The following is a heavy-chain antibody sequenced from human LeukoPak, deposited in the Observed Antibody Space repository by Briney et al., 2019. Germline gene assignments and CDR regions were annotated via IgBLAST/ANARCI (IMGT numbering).Heavy chain of an antibody. J-gene: IGHJ5*02. D-gene: IGHD3-10*01. CDR1: GGSISSSSYY. Sequence: SETLSLTCTVSGGSISSSSYYWGWIRQPPGKGLEWIGSIYYSGSTYYNPSLKSRVTISVDTSKNQFSLKLSSVTAADTAVYYCARRFQYPGSGLWDPRNYYGSGKDWFDPWGQGTLVTVSS. CDR2: IYYSGST. V-gene: IGHV4-39*01. CDR3: ARRFQYPGSGLWDPRNYYGSGKDWFDP.